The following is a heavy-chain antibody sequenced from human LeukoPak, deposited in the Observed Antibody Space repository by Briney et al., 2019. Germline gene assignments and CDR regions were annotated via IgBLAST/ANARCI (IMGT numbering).Heavy chain of an antibody. CDR3: AKGVPLWFAFYFDY. V-gene: IGHV3-23*01. Sequence: PGGSLRLSCAASAFTLSNYAMSWFRQAPGKGLEWVSSISGNGYNTYYAASVKDRFTISGDSSTNTLTLQMHRLRAEDTAVYYCAKGVPLWFAFYFDYWGQGTLVTVSS. J-gene: IGHJ4*02. CDR1: AFTLSNYA. CDR2: ISGNGYNT. D-gene: IGHD3-10*01.